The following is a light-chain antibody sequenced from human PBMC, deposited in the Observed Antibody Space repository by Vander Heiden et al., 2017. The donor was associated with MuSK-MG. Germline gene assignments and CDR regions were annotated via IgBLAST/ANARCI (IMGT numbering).Light chain of an antibody. J-gene: IGLJ3*02. Sequence: QSALTQPASVSGSPGQSITISCTGTSSDFVNYDLVSWCQQDQGKAPKLMIFEVAKRPSGVSNRFSGAKSGNTASLTISGLQPEDEADYYCCANAGSSTLVFGGGTKLTVL. CDR1: SSDFVNYDL. CDR2: EVA. V-gene: IGLV2-23*02. CDR3: CANAGSSTLV.